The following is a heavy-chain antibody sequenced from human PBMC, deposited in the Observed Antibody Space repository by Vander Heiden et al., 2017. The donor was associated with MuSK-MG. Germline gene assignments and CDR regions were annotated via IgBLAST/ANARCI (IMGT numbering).Heavy chain of an antibody. Sequence: EVQLVQSGAEVKKPGESLKISCKGSGYSFTSHWIAWVRQMPGKGLEWMGIIYLADSYTKYSPSFEGQVTVSADKSIGTAYLQWRSLRASDTAIYYCAKSYSSSSYGPDYSDSWGQGTPVTVSS. CDR3: AKSYSSSSYGPDYSDS. CDR1: GYSFTSHW. D-gene: IGHD6-13*01. CDR2: IYLADSYT. J-gene: IGHJ4*02. V-gene: IGHV5-51*01.